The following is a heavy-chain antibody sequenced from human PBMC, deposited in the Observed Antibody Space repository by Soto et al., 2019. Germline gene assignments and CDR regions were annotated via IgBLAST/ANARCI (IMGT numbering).Heavy chain of an antibody. Sequence: ASVKVSCKASGYTFTSYAMHWVRQAPGQRLEWMGWINAGNGNTKYSQKFQGRVTITRDTSASTAYMELSSLRSEDTAVYYCARVAGYCSSTSCYTGYYFDYCGQGTLVTVSS. CDR1: GYTFTSYA. V-gene: IGHV1-3*01. D-gene: IGHD2-2*02. CDR2: INAGNGNT. CDR3: ARVAGYCSSTSCYTGYYFDY. J-gene: IGHJ4*02.